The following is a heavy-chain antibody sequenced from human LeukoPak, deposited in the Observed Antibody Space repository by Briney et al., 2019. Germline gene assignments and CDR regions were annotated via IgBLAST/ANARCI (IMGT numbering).Heavy chain of an antibody. V-gene: IGHV3-33*01. J-gene: IGHJ4*02. Sequence: GRSLRLSCAVSGFTFSRFGMHWVRQAPGKGLEWVAGIWYDGSNQYYADSVKGRFTISRDNSKNTLSLQMNSLRAEDTAVYYCARDRGDLYGGGTNFDYWGQGTLVTVSS. CDR3: ARDRGDLYGGGTNFDY. CDR1: GFTFSRFG. CDR2: IWYDGSNQ. D-gene: IGHD1-14*01.